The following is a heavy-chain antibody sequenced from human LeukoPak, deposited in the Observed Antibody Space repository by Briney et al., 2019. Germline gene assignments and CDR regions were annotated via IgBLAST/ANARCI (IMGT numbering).Heavy chain of an antibody. D-gene: IGHD5-12*01. CDR2: FDPEDGET. CDR3: ARLNSGYDLFFDY. V-gene: IGHV1-24*01. Sequence: ASVKVSCKVSGYTLTELSMHWGRQAPGTGLEWMGGFDPEDGETIYAQKFQGRVTMTEDTSTDTAYMELSSLRSEDMAVYYCARLNSGYDLFFDYWGQGTLVTVSS. CDR1: GYTLTELS. J-gene: IGHJ4*02.